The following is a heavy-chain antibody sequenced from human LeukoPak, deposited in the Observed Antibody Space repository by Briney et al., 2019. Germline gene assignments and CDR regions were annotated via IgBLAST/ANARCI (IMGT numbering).Heavy chain of an antibody. CDR2: INPDSGGT. Sequence: ASVKVSCKASGYTFTSYYMHWVRQAPGQGLEWMGRINPDSGGTNYAQKFQGRVTMTRDTSISTAYMELSRLRSDDTAVYYCATHYYDSSGYDYWSQGTLVTVSS. CDR3: ATHYYDSSGYDY. CDR1: GYTFTSYY. V-gene: IGHV1-2*06. J-gene: IGHJ4*02. D-gene: IGHD3-22*01.